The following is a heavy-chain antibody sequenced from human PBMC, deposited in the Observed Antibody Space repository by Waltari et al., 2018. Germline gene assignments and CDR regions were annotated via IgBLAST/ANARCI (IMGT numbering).Heavy chain of an antibody. CDR1: GGSISSSSYY. V-gene: IGHV4-39*07. CDR2: IYYSGST. J-gene: IGHJ3*02. D-gene: IGHD1-7*01. CDR3: AGASGTADAFDI. Sequence: QLQLQESGPGLVKPSETLSLTCTVSGGSISSSSYYWGWIRQPPGKGLEWIGSIYYSGSTYYNPSLKIRVTISVDTSKNQFSLKLSSVTAADTAVYYCAGASGTADAFDIWGQGTMVTVSS.